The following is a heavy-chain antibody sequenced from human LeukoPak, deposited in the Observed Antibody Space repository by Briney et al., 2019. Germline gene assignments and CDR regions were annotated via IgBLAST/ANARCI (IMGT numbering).Heavy chain of an antibody. V-gene: IGHV4-30-2*01. CDR2: IFHSGST. CDR1: GGSISSGGYS. CDR3: ARVDYYDSSGYYGLFDY. J-gene: IGHJ4*02. D-gene: IGHD3-22*01. Sequence: SQTLSLTCAVSGGSISSGGYSWSWIRQPPGKGLEWIGYIFHSGSTYYNPSLKSRVTISVDRSKTQFSLKLNSVTAADTAVYYCARVDYYDSSGYYGLFDYWGQGTLVTVSS.